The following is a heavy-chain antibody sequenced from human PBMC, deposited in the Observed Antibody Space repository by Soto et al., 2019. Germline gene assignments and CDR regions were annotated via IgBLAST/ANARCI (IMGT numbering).Heavy chain of an antibody. CDR3: PRDSGEREPFDY. D-gene: IGHD3-10*01. V-gene: IGHV1-69*13. Sequence: SVKVTCKASGGTFSSYAISWVRQAPEEGLEWMGGIIPIFGTANYARKFQGGVTSTADESTSTAYMELSILRSEDTAVYYCPRDSGEREPFDYWGQGTLVTVSS. J-gene: IGHJ4*02. CDR1: GGTFSSYA. CDR2: IIPIFGTA.